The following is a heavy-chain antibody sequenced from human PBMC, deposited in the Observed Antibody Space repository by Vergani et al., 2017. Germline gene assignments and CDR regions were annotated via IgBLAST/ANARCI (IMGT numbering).Heavy chain of an antibody. D-gene: IGHD2-2*01. J-gene: IGHJ4*02. CDR3: ARRPYAVRAVFDY. Sequence: QVQLQQWGGGLLKPSETLSLTCAVSGYSISSGYYWGWIRQPPGKGLEWIGSIYHSGSTYYNPSLKSRVTISVDTSKNQFSLKLSSVTAADTAVYYCARRPYAVRAVFDYWGQGPLVTVSS. CDR2: IYHSGST. CDR1: GYSISSGYY. V-gene: IGHV4-38-2*01.